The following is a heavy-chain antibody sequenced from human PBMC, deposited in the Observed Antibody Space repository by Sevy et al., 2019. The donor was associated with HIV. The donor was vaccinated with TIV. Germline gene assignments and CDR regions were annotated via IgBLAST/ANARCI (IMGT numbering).Heavy chain of an antibody. CDR2: LSGTSDST. J-gene: IGHJ5*02. Sequence: GGSLRLSCAASGFTFSSYAMSWVRQAPGKGLEWVSSLSGTSDSTYYADSVKGRFTISRDNSKNTLYLQMNSLRAEDTALSYSAQEKYRNSWGRFDPWGQGTLVTVSS. CDR1: GFTFSSYA. D-gene: IGHD3-16*01. V-gene: IGHV3-23*01. CDR3: AQEKYRNSWGRFDP.